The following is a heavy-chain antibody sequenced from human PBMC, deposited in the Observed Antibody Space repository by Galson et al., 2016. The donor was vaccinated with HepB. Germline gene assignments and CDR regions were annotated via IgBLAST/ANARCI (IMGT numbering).Heavy chain of an antibody. CDR2: INPNSGGT. CDR1: GYTFTDYH. J-gene: IGHJ6*04. D-gene: IGHD3/OR15-3a*01. Sequence: SVKVSCKASGYTFTDYHIHWVRQPPGQGLEWMGWINPNSGGTNYAQKFQGRVTMTRDTSISTAYMDLSRLRSDDPAGYYCVRRWVMDWRTKKQAEDVWGKGTTITVSS. CDR3: VRRWVMDWRTKKQAEDV. V-gene: IGHV1-2*02.